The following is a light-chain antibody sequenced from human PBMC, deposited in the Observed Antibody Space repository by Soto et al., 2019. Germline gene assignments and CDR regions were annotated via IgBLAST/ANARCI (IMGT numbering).Light chain of an antibody. CDR3: CSYAGSYSYV. Sequence: QSVVTQPRSVSGSPGQSVTISCTGTSSDVGGYNSVSWYQQHPGKAPALMIYDVTKRPSGVPDRFSGSKSGNTASLTISGLQAEDEADYYCCSYAGSYSYVLGTGTKVTVL. J-gene: IGLJ1*01. CDR1: SSDVGGYNS. V-gene: IGLV2-11*01. CDR2: DVT.